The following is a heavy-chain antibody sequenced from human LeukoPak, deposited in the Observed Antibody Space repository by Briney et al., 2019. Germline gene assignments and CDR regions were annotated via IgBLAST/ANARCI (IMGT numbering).Heavy chain of an antibody. J-gene: IGHJ4*02. CDR3: ARDRGEGYYFDY. D-gene: IGHD3-10*01. CDR2: INPSGGST. V-gene: IGHV1-46*01. CDR1: GYTFTSYY. Sequence: ASVKVSCKASGYTFTSYYMHWVRQAPGQGLEWMGGINPSGGSTSYAQKFQGRLTMTRDTSTSTVYMELSSLRSEDTAVYYCARDRGEGYYFDYWGQGPLVTVSS.